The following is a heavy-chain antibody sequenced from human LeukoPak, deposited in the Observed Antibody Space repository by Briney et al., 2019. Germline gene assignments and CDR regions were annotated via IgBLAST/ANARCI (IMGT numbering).Heavy chain of an antibody. CDR2: IYYSGST. Sequence: PSETLSLTCTVSGGSISSYYWSWIRQPPGKGLEWIGYIYYSGSTNYNPSLKSRVTISVDTSKNQFSLKLSSVTAADTAVYYCARSSNLHHYYYMDVWGKGTTVTVSS. CDR1: GGSISSYY. CDR3: ARSSNLHHYYYMDV. V-gene: IGHV4-59*12. D-gene: IGHD5-24*01. J-gene: IGHJ6*03.